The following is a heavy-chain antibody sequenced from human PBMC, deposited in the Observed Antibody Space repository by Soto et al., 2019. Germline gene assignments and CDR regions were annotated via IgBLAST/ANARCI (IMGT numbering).Heavy chain of an antibody. CDR1: GFTFSSYA. Sequence: GGSLRLSCAASGFTFSSYAMSWVRQAPGKGLEWVSAISGSGGSTYYADSVKGRFTISRDNSKNTLYLQMNSLRAEDTAVYYCAKNPASLRYYYYYYMDVWGKGTTVTVSS. CDR2: ISGSGGST. V-gene: IGHV3-23*01. CDR3: AKNPASLRYYYYYYMDV. J-gene: IGHJ6*03. D-gene: IGHD4-17*01.